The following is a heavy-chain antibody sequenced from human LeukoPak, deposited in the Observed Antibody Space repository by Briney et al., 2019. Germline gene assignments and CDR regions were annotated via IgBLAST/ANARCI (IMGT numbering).Heavy chain of an antibody. J-gene: IGHJ4*02. CDR2: VSGSVGGT. V-gene: IGHV3-23*01. Sequence: PGGSLRLSCAASGFTFGSYATDWVRHAPRKGMEWLSVVSGSVGGTYYTDPLTGGFTISRETSKNTLYLQINSLRVDDTAVYYCAKDRPTVYSSTWLHFLDSWGQGTLVTVSS. D-gene: IGHD6-13*01. CDR1: GFTFGSYA. CDR3: AKDRPTVYSSTWLHFLDS.